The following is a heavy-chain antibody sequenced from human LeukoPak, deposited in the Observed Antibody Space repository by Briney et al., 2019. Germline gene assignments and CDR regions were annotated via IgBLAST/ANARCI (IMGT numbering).Heavy chain of an antibody. V-gene: IGHV3-7*05. J-gene: IGHJ4*02. D-gene: IGHD5-12*01. Sequence: PGGSLRLSCADSGFTFSNSWMAWVRQAPGRGLEWVANINQDGSAKTCVDSVKGRFTISRDNAKNSLYLQMNSLRAEDTAAYYCARDSGYNAFDYWGQGTLVTVSS. CDR1: GFTFSNSW. CDR2: INQDGSAK. CDR3: ARDSGYNAFDY.